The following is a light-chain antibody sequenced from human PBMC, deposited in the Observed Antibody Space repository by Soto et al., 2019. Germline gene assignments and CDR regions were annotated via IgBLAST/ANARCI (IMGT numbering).Light chain of an antibody. CDR2: FGS. J-gene: IGKJ1*01. CDR3: IQALLTRP. CDR1: HSLLHSNGYNY. Sequence: DLVMTQSPLSLPVTPGEPASTSCRSSHSLLHSNGYNYLDWYLQKPGQSPQLLIYFGSNRASGVHKRFSGSESRTHFTLKISRVEGEDVGVYYCIQALLTRPFGQETNVQI. V-gene: IGKV2-28*01.